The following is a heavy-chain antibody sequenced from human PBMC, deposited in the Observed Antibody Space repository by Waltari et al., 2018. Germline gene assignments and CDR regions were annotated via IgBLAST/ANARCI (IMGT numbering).Heavy chain of an antibody. CDR3: AFTYDILTGYFDH. CDR2: IYWNDSK. D-gene: IGHD3-9*01. J-gene: IGHJ4*02. Sequence: QITLKESGPALIKPTQPLTLTCSFSGFSLPTNGGGVGWIRQPPGKALGWLALIYWNDSKGYNPSLRSRLTITKDTSKDQVALTLTYMAPEDTATYFCAFTYDILTGYFDHWGQGTLVTASS. V-gene: IGHV2-5*01. CDR1: GFSLPTNGGG.